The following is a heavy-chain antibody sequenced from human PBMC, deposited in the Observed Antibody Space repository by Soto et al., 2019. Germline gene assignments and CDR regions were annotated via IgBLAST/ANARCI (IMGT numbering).Heavy chain of an antibody. V-gene: IGHV4-4*02. J-gene: IGHJ4*02. Sequence: QVQLQESGPGLVKPSGTLSLTRAVSGGSISSNNWWSWVRQPPGKGLEWIGEIYHSGSTNYNPSLKGRVTMSVDKSQSQFSLNLGSLTAADTAVYYCAGQVDTTYTYNYWGQGTLVTVSS. CDR2: IYHSGST. CDR3: AGQVDTTYTYNY. D-gene: IGHD5-18*01. CDR1: GGSISSNNW.